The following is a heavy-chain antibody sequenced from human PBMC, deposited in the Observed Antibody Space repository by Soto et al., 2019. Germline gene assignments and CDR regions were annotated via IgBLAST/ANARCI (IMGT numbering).Heavy chain of an antibody. CDR1: GFTFSSYS. CDR3: ARDPGYDSSGYLLYYYYGMDV. J-gene: IGHJ6*02. V-gene: IGHV3-21*01. D-gene: IGHD3-22*01. Sequence: GGSLRLSCAASGFTFSSYSMNWVRQAPGKGLEWVSSISSSSSYIYYADSVKGRFTISRDNAKNSLYLQMNSLRAEDTAVYYCARDPGYDSSGYLLYYYYGMDVWGQGTTVTVSS. CDR2: ISSSSSYI.